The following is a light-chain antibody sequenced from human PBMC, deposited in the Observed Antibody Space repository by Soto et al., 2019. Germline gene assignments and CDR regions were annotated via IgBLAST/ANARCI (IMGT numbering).Light chain of an antibody. CDR3: KQYYDWLRPT. V-gene: IGKV3-15*01. CDR2: GAS. CDR1: QSVSNY. J-gene: IGKJ4*01. Sequence: EIVMTQSPDTLSVSPGETATLSCRASQSVSNYLAWYQQKPGQAPGLLMYGASTRDTGIPARFSGSGSGTEFTVTISSLQSEDFAVYYCKQYYDWLRPTLGGGTKGESK.